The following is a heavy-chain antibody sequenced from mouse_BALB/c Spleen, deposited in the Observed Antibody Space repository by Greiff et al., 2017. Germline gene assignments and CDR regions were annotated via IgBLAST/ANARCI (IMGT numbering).Heavy chain of an antibody. CDR3: ARDIYPYYFDY. CDR1: GFTFSSYG. J-gene: IGHJ2*01. D-gene: IGHD1-1*01. V-gene: IGHV5-6*01. CDR2: ISSGGSYT. Sequence: EVKLVESGGDLVKPGGSLKLSCAASGFTFSSYGMSWVRQTPDKRLEWVATISSGGSYTYYPDSVKGRFTISRDNAKNTLYLQMSSLKSEDTAMYYCARDIYPYYFDYWGQGTTLTVSS.